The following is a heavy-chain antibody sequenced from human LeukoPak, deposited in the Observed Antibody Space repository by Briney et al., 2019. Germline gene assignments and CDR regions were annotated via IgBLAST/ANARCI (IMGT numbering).Heavy chain of an antibody. CDR1: GFTFSDYY. Sequence: GGSLRLSCAASGFTFSDYYMSWIRQAPGKGLEWVSVFSAETGNTYYADSVKGRFTISRDNSKNTLYLQITSLRAEDTAVYYCAKARRLGSDWDKDAFDIWGQGTMVTVSS. J-gene: IGHJ3*02. CDR2: FSAETGNT. V-gene: IGHV3-23*01. D-gene: IGHD6-19*01. CDR3: AKARRLGSDWDKDAFDI.